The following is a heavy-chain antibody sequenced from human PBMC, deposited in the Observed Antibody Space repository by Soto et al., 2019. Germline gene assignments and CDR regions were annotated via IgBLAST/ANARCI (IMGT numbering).Heavy chain of an antibody. D-gene: IGHD3-22*01. CDR2: ISYDGSNK. V-gene: IGHV3-30*18. CDR3: AKEDNGGYYYSWDY. Sequence: PVGSLRLSCAASGFTFSSYGMHWVRQAPGKGLEWVAVISYDGSNKYYADSVKGRFTISRDNSKNTLYLQMNSLRAEDTAVYYCAKEDNGGYYYSWDYWGQGTLVTVSS. CDR1: GFTFSSYG. J-gene: IGHJ4*02.